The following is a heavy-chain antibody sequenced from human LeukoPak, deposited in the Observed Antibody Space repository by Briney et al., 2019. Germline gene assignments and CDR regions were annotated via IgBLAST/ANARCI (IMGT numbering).Heavy chain of an antibody. CDR2: ISAYNGNT. V-gene: IGHV1-18*01. CDR1: GYTLTSYG. CDR3: ARDSYCSSTSCPFGAFDI. D-gene: IGHD2-2*01. Sequence: GASVKVSCKASGYTLTSYGISWVRQAPGQGLEWMGWISAYNGNTNYAQKLQGRVTMTTDTSTSTAYMELRSLRSDDTAVYYCARDSYCSSTSCPFGAFDIWGQGTMVTVSS. J-gene: IGHJ3*02.